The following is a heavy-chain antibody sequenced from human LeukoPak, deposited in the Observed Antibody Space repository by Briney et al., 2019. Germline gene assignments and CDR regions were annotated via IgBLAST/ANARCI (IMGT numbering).Heavy chain of an antibody. D-gene: IGHD3-22*01. V-gene: IGHV4-39*07. CDR3: ARDGSPVRDSSGNDAFDI. J-gene: IGHJ3*02. CDR2: IYYSGST. Sequence: SETLSLTCTVSGGSISSSSYYWGWIRQPPGKGLEWIGSIYYSGSTYYNPSLKSRVTISVDTSKNQFSLKLSSVTAADTAVYYCARDGSPVRDSSGNDAFDIWGQGTMVTVSS. CDR1: GGSISSSSYY.